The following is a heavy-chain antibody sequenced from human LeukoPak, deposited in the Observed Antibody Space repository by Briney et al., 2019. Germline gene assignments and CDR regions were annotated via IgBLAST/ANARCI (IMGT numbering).Heavy chain of an antibody. D-gene: IGHD1-20*01. J-gene: IGHJ4*02. Sequence: SETLSLTCAVYGGSFSGYYWSWIRQPPGKGLEWIGEINHSGSTNYNPSLKSRVTMSVDTSKNQFSLKLSSVTAADTAVYYCARETDVNSITGYDYWGQGTLVTVSS. CDR3: ARETDVNSITGYDY. V-gene: IGHV4-34*01. CDR1: GGSFSGYY. CDR2: INHSGST.